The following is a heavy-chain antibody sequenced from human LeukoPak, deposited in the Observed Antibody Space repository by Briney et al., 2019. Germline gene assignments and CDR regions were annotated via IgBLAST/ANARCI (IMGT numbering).Heavy chain of an antibody. CDR3: ARVDGAGSPFDY. Sequence: PGGSLRHSCAASGFTFSNYWMHWVRQAPGKGLVWVSRINSDGSTTTYADSVKGRFTISRDNAKNTLYLQLNSLKAEDTAVYYCARVDGAGSPFDYWGQGALVTVSS. D-gene: IGHD1-26*01. J-gene: IGHJ4*02. CDR1: GFTFSNYW. V-gene: IGHV3-74*01. CDR2: INSDGSTT.